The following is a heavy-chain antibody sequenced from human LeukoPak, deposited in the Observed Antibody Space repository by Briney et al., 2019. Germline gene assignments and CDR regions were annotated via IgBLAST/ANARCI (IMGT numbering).Heavy chain of an antibody. CDR1: GFTFSDHY. V-gene: IGHV3-72*01. J-gene: IGHJ4*02. D-gene: IGHD5-12*01. Sequence: PGGSLRPSCAASGFTFSDHYMDWVRQAPGKGLEWVGRTRNKANSYTTEYAASVKGRFTISRDGSKNSLYLQMNSLKTEDTAVYYCARATGVVATRGDYFDYWGQGTLVTVSS. CDR3: ARATGVVATRGDYFDY. CDR2: TRNKANSYTT.